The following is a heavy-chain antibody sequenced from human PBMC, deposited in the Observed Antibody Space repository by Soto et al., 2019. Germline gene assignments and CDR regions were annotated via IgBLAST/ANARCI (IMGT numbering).Heavy chain of an antibody. D-gene: IGHD2-8*02. J-gene: IGHJ4*02. Sequence: EVQLVESGGGLVQPGGSLRLSCAASGFTFSSYWMGWVRQAPGKGLEWVANIQQDGSEKYYVDSVKGRFTISRDNAKNSLYLQINSLRAEDTAVYYCVESGGAADYWGQGTLVTVSS. CDR1: GFTFSSYW. CDR2: IQQDGSEK. CDR3: VESGGAADY. V-gene: IGHV3-7*03.